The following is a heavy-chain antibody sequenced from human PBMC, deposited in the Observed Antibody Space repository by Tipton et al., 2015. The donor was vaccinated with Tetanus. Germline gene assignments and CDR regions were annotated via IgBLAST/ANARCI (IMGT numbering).Heavy chain of an antibody. V-gene: IGHV4-59*01. CDR1: GGSITKDY. CDR3: AREVPAAGHFDS. J-gene: IGHJ4*02. CDR2: ISHSGCP. D-gene: IGHD2-2*01. Sequence: TLSLTCNVSGGSITKDYWSWIRQSPGKTLEWIGYISHSGCPNYNPSLKSRATISVDTSKNQFSLKLSSVTAADTASYYCAREVPAAGHFDSWGQGTLVTVSS.